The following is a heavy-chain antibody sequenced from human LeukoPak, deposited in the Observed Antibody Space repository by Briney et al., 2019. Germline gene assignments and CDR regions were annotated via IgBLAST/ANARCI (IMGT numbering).Heavy chain of an antibody. D-gene: IGHD5-24*01. V-gene: IGHV1-8*01. J-gene: IGHJ4*02. CDR3: ASRGKGKDGYDY. CDR2: MNPNSGNT. Sequence: GASVKVSCKASGYTFTSYDINWVRQATGQGLEWMGWMNPNSGNTGYAQKFQGRVTMTRNTSISTAYMELSSLRSEDTAVYYCASRGKGKDGYDYWGQGTLVTVSS. CDR1: GYTFTSYD.